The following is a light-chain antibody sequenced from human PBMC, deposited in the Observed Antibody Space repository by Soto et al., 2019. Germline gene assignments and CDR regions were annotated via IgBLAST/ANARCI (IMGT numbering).Light chain of an antibody. CDR3: CSYAGSYNVV. CDR1: SSDVGGYNY. V-gene: IGLV2-11*01. J-gene: IGLJ2*01. Sequence: QSVLTQPRSVSGSPGQSVTISCTGTSSDVGGYNYVSWYQQRPGKAPKLMIYDVSKRPSGVPDRFSGSKSGNTASLTISGLQAEDEADYYCCSYAGSYNVVFGGGTKLTVL. CDR2: DVS.